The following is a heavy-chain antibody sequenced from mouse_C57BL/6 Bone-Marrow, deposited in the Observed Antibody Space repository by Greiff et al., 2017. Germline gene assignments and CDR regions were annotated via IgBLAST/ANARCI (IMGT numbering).Heavy chain of an antibody. CDR2: IYPGDGDT. J-gene: IGHJ2*01. CDR1: GYAFSSSW. V-gene: IGHV1-82*01. Sequence: VQLQQSGPELVKPGASVKISCKASGYAFSSSWMNWVKQRPGKGLEWIGRIYPGDGDTNYNGKFKGKATLTADKSSSTAYMQLSSLTSEDSAVYFCARSCPDYFDYWGQGTTLTVSS. CDR3: ARSCPDYFDY.